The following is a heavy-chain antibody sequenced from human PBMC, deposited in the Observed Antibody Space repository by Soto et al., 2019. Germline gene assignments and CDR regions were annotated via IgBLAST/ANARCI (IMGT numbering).Heavy chain of an antibody. CDR1: GYTFTSYG. Sequence: QVPLVQSGAEVKKPRASVKVSCKASGYTFTSYGISWVRQAPGQGLEWMGWISAYNGNTNYAQQLQGRGTMTTDTSTSTAYMEPRRQSFDDTDVYYCARDLLARGWELLSSAFWFDPWGRGTLVTVSS. J-gene: IGHJ5*02. V-gene: IGHV1-18*04. CDR2: ISAYNGNT. D-gene: IGHD1-26*01. CDR3: ARDLLARGWELLSSAFWFDP.